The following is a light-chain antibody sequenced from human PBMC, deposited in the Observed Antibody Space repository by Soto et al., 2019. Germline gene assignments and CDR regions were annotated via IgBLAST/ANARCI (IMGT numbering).Light chain of an antibody. Sequence: EIVLTQSPATLSLSPGEKATLFRQASPGFYNHLALFQQKAGQAPRLLIYDATKRAIGIPARFSGSGSGTDFTLTISSLEPEDFAVYYCQQRSNWPKTFGHGTKVEIK. CDR1: PGFYNH. V-gene: IGKV3-11*01. CDR3: QQRSNWPKT. J-gene: IGKJ1*01. CDR2: DAT.